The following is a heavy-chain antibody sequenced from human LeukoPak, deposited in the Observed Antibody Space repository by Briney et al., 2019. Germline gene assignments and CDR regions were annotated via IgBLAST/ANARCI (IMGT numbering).Heavy chain of an antibody. CDR2: IYYSGST. D-gene: IGHD6-19*01. J-gene: IGHJ5*02. CDR3: ATRRSSGWYNWFDP. CDR1: GGSISSGGYY. V-gene: IGHV4-31*03. Sequence: PSQTLSLTCTVSGGSISSGGYYWRWIRQRPGKGLEWIGYIYYSGSTYYNPSLKSRVTISVDTSKNQFSLKLSSVTAADTAVYYCATRRSSGWYNWFDPWGQGTLVTVSS.